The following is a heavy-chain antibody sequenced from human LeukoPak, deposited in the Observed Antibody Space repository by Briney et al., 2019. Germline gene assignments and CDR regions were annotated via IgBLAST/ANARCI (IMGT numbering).Heavy chain of an antibody. D-gene: IGHD4-23*01. Sequence: GGSLRLSCAASGFTFDDYGMSWVRQAPGKGLEWVSGINWNGGSTGYADSVKGRFTISRDNAKNSLYLQMNSLRAEDTAVYYCARVGYGGNSPYYYYYYMDVWGKGTTVTVSS. CDR1: GFTFDDYG. V-gene: IGHV3-20*04. J-gene: IGHJ6*03. CDR2: INWNGGST. CDR3: ARVGYGGNSPYYYYYYMDV.